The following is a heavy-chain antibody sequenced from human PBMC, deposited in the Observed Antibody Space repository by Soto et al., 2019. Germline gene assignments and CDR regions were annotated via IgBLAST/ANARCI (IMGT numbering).Heavy chain of an antibody. CDR3: ARIGGYHGPLDY. D-gene: IGHD6-25*01. Sequence: SETLSLTCSVSGVSISSYFWSWIRQAPGGGLEWIGYTYHRGSTNYSPSLKSRVAISLDTSENQFSLKVNSVTAADTAVYYCARIGGYHGPLDYWGQGTQVTVSS. CDR1: GVSISSYF. CDR2: TYHRGST. J-gene: IGHJ4*02. V-gene: IGHV4-59*01.